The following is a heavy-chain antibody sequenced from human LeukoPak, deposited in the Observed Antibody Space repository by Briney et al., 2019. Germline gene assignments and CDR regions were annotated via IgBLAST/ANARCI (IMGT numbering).Heavy chain of an antibody. V-gene: IGHV1-2*06. D-gene: IGHD6-19*01. CDR2: INPNSGGT. Sequence: ASVKVSCKASGYTFTRYYMHWVRQAPGQGLEWMGRINPNSGGTNYAQKFQGRVTMTRDTSISTAYMELSRLRSDDTAVYYCARNQYEAGYSSGWYGNWFDPWGQGTLVTVSS. CDR1: GYTFTRYY. J-gene: IGHJ5*02. CDR3: ARNQYEAGYSSGWYGNWFDP.